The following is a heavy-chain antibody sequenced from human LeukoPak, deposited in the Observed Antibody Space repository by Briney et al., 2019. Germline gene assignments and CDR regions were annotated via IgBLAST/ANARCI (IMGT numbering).Heavy chain of an antibody. CDR3: ARGSSPENYYYYYMDV. V-gene: IGHV4-34*01. D-gene: IGHD6-6*01. Sequence: PSETLSLTCAVSGYSISSGYYWSWIRQPPGKGLEWIGEINHSGSTNYNPSLKSRVTISVDTSKNQFSLKLSSVTAADTAVYYCARGSSPENYYYYYMDVWGKGTTVTVSS. CDR2: INHSGST. J-gene: IGHJ6*03. CDR1: GYSISSGYY.